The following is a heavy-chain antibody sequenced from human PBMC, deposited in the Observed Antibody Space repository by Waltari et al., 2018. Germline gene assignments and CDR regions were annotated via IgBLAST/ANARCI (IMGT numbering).Heavy chain of an antibody. CDR3: ARQGAGVRFLEWLLPFDY. D-gene: IGHD3-3*01. Sequence: EVQPVQSGAEVKKPGESLKISCKGSGYSFTSYWIGWVRQMPGKGLEWMGIIYPGYSDTRYSPSFQGQVTISADKSISTAYLQWSSLKASDTAMYYCARQGAGVRFLEWLLPFDYWGQGTLVTVSS. CDR1: GYSFTSYW. CDR2: IYPGYSDT. J-gene: IGHJ4*02. V-gene: IGHV5-51*01.